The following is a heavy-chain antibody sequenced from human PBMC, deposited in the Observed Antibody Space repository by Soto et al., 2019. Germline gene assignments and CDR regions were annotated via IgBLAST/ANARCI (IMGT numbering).Heavy chain of an antibody. J-gene: IGHJ4*02. V-gene: IGHV3-23*01. CDR3: AKDAKILYWLPTSYYFDF. Sequence: EVQVLESGGGLAQPGRSLRLSCAVSGLSFSSYAMTWVRQSPGKGLEWVSSISRSGTSTYSADSVRGRFTISRDNAKNTLYLQMNSLRAEDTAVYYCAKDAKILYWLPTSYYFDFWGQGTLVTVSS. CDR2: ISRSGTST. CDR1: GLSFSSYA. D-gene: IGHD2-8*02.